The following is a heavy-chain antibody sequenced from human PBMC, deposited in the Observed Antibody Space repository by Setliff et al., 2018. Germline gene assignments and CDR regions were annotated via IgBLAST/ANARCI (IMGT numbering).Heavy chain of an antibody. J-gene: IGHJ5*02. V-gene: IGHV4-34*12. D-gene: IGHD2-15*01. CDR1: GGSFSGYY. CDR2: IIHSGST. Sequence: PSETLSLTCAVYGGSFSGYYWSWIRQPPGKSLEWIGEIIHSGSTNYNPSLKSRVTISLDTSKNEFSLKLNSVTAADTAVYYCARDQGGCSGGSCYFWFDPWGQGTLVTVSS. CDR3: ARDQGGCSGGSCYFWFDP.